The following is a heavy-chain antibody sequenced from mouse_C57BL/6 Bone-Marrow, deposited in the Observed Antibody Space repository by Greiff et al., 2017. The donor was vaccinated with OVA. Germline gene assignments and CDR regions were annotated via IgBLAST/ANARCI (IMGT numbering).Heavy chain of an antibody. D-gene: IGHD1-1*01. CDR3: ARWDYYGSSGFAY. J-gene: IGHJ3*01. V-gene: IGHV1-4*01. Sequence: VQLQQSGAELARPGASVKMSCKASGYTFTSYTMHWVHQRPGQGLEWIGYINPSSGYTKYNQKFKDKATLTADKSSSTAYMQLSSLTSEDSAVYYCARWDYYGSSGFAYWGQGTLVTVSA. CDR1: GYTFTSYT. CDR2: INPSSGYT.